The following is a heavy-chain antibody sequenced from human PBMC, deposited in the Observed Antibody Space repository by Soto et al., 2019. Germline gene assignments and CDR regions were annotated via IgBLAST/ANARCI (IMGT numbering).Heavy chain of an antibody. CDR1: GFSFSNYS. J-gene: IGHJ4*02. Sequence: EVQLVESGGGLVKPGGSLRLSCAASGFSFSNYSMNWVRQAPGKGLEWVSSISSGSSYIYYADSVRGRFTISRDNAKNSLYLQMNSLRAEDTAVYYCARDLGWHLLAYWGQGTLVTVSS. CDR2: ISSGSSYI. D-gene: IGHD2-15*01. V-gene: IGHV3-21*01. CDR3: ARDLGWHLLAY.